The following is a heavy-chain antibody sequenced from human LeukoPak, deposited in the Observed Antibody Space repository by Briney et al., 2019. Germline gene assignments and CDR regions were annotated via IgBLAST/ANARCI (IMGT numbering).Heavy chain of an antibody. CDR3: ARAPSEIGGYYPEYFRH. Sequence: PGGSLRLSCAASGFTFSPYWMHWVRQAPGKGLVWVSRIKSDGSTNYADSVKGRFTISRDNAKNTVSLQMNSLRAEDTGVYLCARAPSEIGGYYPEYFRHWGQGTLVTVSS. D-gene: IGHD3-22*01. CDR2: IKSDGST. J-gene: IGHJ1*01. CDR1: GFTFSPYW. V-gene: IGHV3-74*01.